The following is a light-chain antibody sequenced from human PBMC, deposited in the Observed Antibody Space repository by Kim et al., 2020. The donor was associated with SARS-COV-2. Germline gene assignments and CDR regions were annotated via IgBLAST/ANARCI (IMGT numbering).Light chain of an antibody. CDR3: AAWDDSLNGVV. Sequence: GQRVTISCSGGRSNIGSNSVSWFQQRPGTAPKLLIYSNSQRPSGVPDRFSGSTSGTSASLAISGLQSEDETDYYCAAWDDSLNGVVFGGGTQLTVL. CDR2: SNS. J-gene: IGLJ2*01. V-gene: IGLV1-44*01. CDR1: RSNIGSNS.